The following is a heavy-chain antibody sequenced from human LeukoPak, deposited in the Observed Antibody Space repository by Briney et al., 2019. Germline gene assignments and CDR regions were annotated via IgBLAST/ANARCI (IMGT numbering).Heavy chain of an antibody. V-gene: IGHV1-2*02. CDR3: ARGGDYGDIANDY. CDR1: GYTFTGYY. J-gene: IGHJ4*02. D-gene: IGHD4-17*01. Sequence: GASVKVSCKASGYTFTGYYMHWVRQAPGQGLEWMIWINPNSGATNYAQTFQGRVTMTRDKSISTAYMELSRLRSDDTAVYYCARGGDYGDIANDYWGQGTLVTVSS. CDR2: INPNSGAT.